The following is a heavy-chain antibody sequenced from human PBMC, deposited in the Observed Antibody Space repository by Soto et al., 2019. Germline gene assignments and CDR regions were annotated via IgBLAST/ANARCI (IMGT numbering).Heavy chain of an antibody. Sequence: SETLSLTCAASGGSISGGGFSWSWIRQPPGKGLEWIGYILHTGGTQYNPSLKSRVSMSVDKSKNQFSLHLTSVTAADTAVYYCARLQFGEGFDYWGEGALVTVSS. CDR1: GGSISGGGFS. D-gene: IGHD3-10*01. J-gene: IGHJ4*02. CDR2: ILHTGGT. V-gene: IGHV4-30-2*01. CDR3: ARLQFGEGFDY.